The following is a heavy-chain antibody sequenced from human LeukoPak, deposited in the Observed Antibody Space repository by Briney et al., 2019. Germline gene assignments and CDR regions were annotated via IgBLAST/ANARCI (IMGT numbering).Heavy chain of an antibody. V-gene: IGHV3-9*01. CDR2: ISWNSGSI. Sequence: GGSLRLSCAASGFTFDDYAMHWVRQAPGKGLEWVSGISWNSGSIGYADSVKGRFTISRDNAKNSLYLQMNSLRAEDTASYYCAKGITMIVVVKSFFRTWGQGTLVTVSS. CDR1: GFTFDDYA. J-gene: IGHJ5*02. D-gene: IGHD3-22*01. CDR3: AKGITMIVVVKSFFRT.